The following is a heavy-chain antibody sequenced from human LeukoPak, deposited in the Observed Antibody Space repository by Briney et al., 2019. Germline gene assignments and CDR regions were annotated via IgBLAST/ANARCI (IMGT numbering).Heavy chain of an antibody. J-gene: IGHJ4*02. V-gene: IGHV1-2*02. CDR3: ARVKTMIIVVSLFDY. CDR2: INPNSGGT. Sequence: ASMKVSCKASGYTFTGYYMHWVRQAPGQGLEWMGWINPNSGGTNYAQKFQGRVTMTRDTSISTAFMELSRLTSDDTAVYYCARVKTMIIVVSLFDYWGQGTLVTVSS. CDR1: GYTFTGYY. D-gene: IGHD3-22*01.